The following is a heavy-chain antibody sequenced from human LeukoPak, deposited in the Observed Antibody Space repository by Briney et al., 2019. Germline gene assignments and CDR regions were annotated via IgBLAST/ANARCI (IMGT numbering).Heavy chain of an antibody. CDR3: ARRVYSGYVDYFDY. Sequence: SETLSLTCTVSGGSISSYYWSWIRQPPGKGLEWIGYIHYSGSTNYNPSLMSRVTISVDTSKNQFSLKLSSVTAADTAVYYCARRVYSGYVDYFDYWGQGTLVTVSS. CDR2: IHYSGST. D-gene: IGHD5-12*01. V-gene: IGHV4-59*01. J-gene: IGHJ4*02. CDR1: GGSISSYY.